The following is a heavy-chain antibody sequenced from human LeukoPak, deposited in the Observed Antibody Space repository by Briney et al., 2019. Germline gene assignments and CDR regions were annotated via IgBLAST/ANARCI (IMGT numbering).Heavy chain of an antibody. V-gene: IGHV4-59*08. CDR3: ARIYCSSTSCYDY. CDR1: GGSISSYY. CDR2: IYYSGST. D-gene: IGHD2-2*01. Sequence: TSETLSLTCTVSGGSISSYYWSWIRQPPGKGLEWIGYIYYSGSTNYNPSLKSRVTISVDTSKNQFSLKLSSVTAADTAVYYCARIYCSSTSCYDYWGQGTLVTVSS. J-gene: IGHJ4*02.